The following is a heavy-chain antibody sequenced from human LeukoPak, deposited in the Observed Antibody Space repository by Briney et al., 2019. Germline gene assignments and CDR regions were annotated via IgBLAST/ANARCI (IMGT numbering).Heavy chain of an antibody. J-gene: IGHJ4*02. CDR2: IYHSGST. CDR1: GGSISSSNW. Sequence: ESSETLSLTCAVSGGSISSSNWWSWVRQPPGKGLEWIGEIYHSGSTNYNPSLKSRVTISVDKSKNQFSLKLSSVTAADTAVYYCARGRLGATISFDYWGQGTLVTVSS. D-gene: IGHD1-26*01. V-gene: IGHV4-4*02. CDR3: ARGRLGATISFDY.